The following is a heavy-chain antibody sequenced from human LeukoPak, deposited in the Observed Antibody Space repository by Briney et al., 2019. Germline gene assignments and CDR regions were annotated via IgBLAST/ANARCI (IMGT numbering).Heavy chain of an antibody. V-gene: IGHV3-23*01. Sequence: PGGSLRLSCAASGFTFSSYAMSWVRQAPGKGLEWVSAISGSGGSTYYADSVKGRFTISRDNSKNTLYLQMNSLRAEDTAVYYCAKKFRDCSSTSCSKYYFDYWGQGTLVTVSS. CDR3: AKKFRDCSSTSCSKYYFDY. CDR1: GFTFSSYA. CDR2: ISGSGGST. D-gene: IGHD2-2*01. J-gene: IGHJ4*02.